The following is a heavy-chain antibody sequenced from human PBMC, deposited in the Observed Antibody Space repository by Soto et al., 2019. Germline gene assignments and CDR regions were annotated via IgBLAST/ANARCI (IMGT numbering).Heavy chain of an antibody. D-gene: IGHD3-10*01. CDR2: IYWDDDE. CDR3: AHRRGGSGSYTFDY. V-gene: IGHV2-5*02. CDR1: GFSLATSGVG. J-gene: IGHJ4*02. Sequence: QITLKESGPPLVKPTQTLTLTCTFSGFSLATSGVGVGWIRQPPGKALEWLALIYWDDDEHYSPSLKSRLTTXKXTXXNQVVLTMTNMDPVDTATYYCAHRRGGSGSYTFDYWGQGTLVTVSS.